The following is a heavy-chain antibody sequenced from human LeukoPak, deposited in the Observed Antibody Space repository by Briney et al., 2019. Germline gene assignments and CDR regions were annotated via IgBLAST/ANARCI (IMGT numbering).Heavy chain of an antibody. CDR3: ASSGVL. CDR1: GFTFSTYS. Sequence: PGGSLRLSCAASGFTFSTYSMNWVRQAPGKGLEWVSFITSRSTYKYYADSVQGRFTISRDNAKNSLYLQMNSLRAEDTAVYYCASSGVLGGQGTLVTVSS. CDR2: ITSRSTYK. D-gene: IGHD1-26*01. V-gene: IGHV3-21*01. J-gene: IGHJ4*02.